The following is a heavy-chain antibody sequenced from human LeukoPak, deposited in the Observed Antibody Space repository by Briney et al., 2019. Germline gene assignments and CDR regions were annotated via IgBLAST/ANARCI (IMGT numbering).Heavy chain of an antibody. V-gene: IGHV3-23*01. CDR1: GFTFSSYG. CDR2: ISGSGGST. CDR3: AKVDTGVLRYYYFDY. J-gene: IGHJ4*02. Sequence: GGSLRLSCAASGFTFSSYGMSWVRRAPGKGLEWVSAISGSGGSTYYADSVKGRFTISRDNSKNTLYLQMNNLRAEDTAVYYCAKVDTGVLRYYYFDYWGQGTLVTVSS. D-gene: IGHD2-8*01.